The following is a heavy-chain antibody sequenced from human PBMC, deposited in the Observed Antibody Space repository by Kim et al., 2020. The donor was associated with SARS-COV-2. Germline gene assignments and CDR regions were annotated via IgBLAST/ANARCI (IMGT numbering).Heavy chain of an antibody. D-gene: IGHD6-13*01. CDR2: TYYRSKWSN. J-gene: IGHJ6*02. V-gene: IGHV6-1*01. CDR3: ARAYSVNYYNYGMDV. Sequence: SQTLSLTCAISGDSVSSTTAAWNWIRQSPSRGLEWLGRTYYRSKWSNDYAVSVKGRITIIPDTSKNQFSLQLTAVTPEDTALYYCARAYSVNYYNYGMDVWGQGTTVSVSS. CDR1: GDSVSSTTAA.